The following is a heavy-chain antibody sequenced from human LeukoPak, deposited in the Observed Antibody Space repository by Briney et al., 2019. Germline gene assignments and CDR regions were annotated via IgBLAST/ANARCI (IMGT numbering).Heavy chain of an antibody. J-gene: IGHJ4*02. Sequence: GGSLRLSCAASGFTFSSYEMSWVRQAPGKGLEWVSCISSSGGTVKYADSVKGRFTISRDKAKNSLYLQMNSLRAEDTAVYYCAGDLPRWGQGTLVTVSS. V-gene: IGHV3-48*03. CDR3: AGDLPR. CDR2: ISSSGGTV. CDR1: GFTFSSYE.